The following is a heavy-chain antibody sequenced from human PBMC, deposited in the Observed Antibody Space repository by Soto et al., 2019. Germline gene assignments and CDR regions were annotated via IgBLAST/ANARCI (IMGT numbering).Heavy chain of an antibody. CDR3: ARDESKYGDYPSFDY. D-gene: IGHD4-17*01. J-gene: IGHJ4*02. CDR2: INPNSGGT. CDR1: GYTFTGYY. Sequence: QVQLVQSGAEVKKPGASVKVSCKASGYTFTGYYMHWVRQAPGQGLEWMGWINPNSGGTNYAQKFQGRVTMTRDTPISTAYMELSRLRSDDTAVYYCARDESKYGDYPSFDYWGQGTLVTVSS. V-gene: IGHV1-2*02.